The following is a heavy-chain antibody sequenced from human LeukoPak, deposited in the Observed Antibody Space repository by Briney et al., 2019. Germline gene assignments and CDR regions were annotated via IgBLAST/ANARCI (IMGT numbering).Heavy chain of an antibody. J-gene: IGHJ4*02. Sequence: GGSLRLSCAASGFTFSSCAMSWVRQAPGKGLEWVSAISGSGGSTYYADSVKGRFAISRDNSKNTLYLQMNSLTADDTAVYYCAKAPPYSGSFYCWGQGTLVTVSS. D-gene: IGHD1-26*01. CDR3: AKAPPYSGSFYC. CDR2: ISGSGGST. V-gene: IGHV3-23*01. CDR1: GFTFSSCA.